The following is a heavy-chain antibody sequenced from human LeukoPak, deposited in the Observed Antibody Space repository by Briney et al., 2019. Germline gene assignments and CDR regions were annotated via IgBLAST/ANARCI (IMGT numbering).Heavy chain of an antibody. D-gene: IGHD3-10*01. V-gene: IGHV4-59*01. CDR1: GGSITSYY. J-gene: IGHJ4*02. Sequence: SATLSLTCTVSGGSITSYYWSWIRKPPGKGLEWIAYIYYSGSTYYNPSLKSRVTISVDTSKNQFSLKLSSVTAADTAVYYCARFNSFYYGSGNYYTPNYFDYWGQGTLVTVSS. CDR3: ARFNSFYYGSGNYYTPNYFDY. CDR2: IYYSGST.